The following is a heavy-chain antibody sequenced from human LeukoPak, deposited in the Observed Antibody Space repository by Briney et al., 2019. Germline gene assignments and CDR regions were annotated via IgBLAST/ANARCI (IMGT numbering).Heavy chain of an antibody. Sequence: SETLSLTCTVSGGSITSDPHCWTWIRQSAGEGLEWLVHVSASERTTYNPSLESRVAISVDTSKKKFFLRLDSVTAADTAVYYCARANYYDSTGCYHDYWGQGTLVTVSS. CDR2: VSASERT. CDR1: GGSITSDPHC. CDR3: ARANYYDSTGCYHDY. D-gene: IGHD3-22*01. J-gene: IGHJ4*02. V-gene: IGHV4-61*09.